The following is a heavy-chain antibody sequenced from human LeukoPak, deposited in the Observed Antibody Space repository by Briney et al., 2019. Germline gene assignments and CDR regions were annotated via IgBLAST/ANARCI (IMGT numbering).Heavy chain of an antibody. J-gene: IGHJ6*03. V-gene: IGHV3-7*01. CDR1: GFTFSSYW. Sequence: GGSLRLSCVASGFTFSSYWMTWVRQAPGKGLEWVANIKTDGSQIYYVDSVKGRFTISRDNAKNSLYLQMNSLRAEDTAVYYCARVVGLTGCSSSWYSGYYYYMDVWGKGTTVTVSS. CDR3: ARVVGLTGCSSSWYSGYYYYMDV. CDR2: IKTDGSQI. D-gene: IGHD6-13*01.